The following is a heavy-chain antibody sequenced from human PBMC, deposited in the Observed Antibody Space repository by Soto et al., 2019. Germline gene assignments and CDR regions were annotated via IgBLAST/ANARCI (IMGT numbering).Heavy chain of an antibody. Sequence: QVQLQQWGAGLLKPSETLSLNCAVTGGSLSGYYWSWIRQPPGKGLEWIGEVKDGGHTNYSPSLRGRVPLSSDTSNNQFSLRLSSVTAADTGVYYCARGHAGVVATHWDQGSLVTVSS. D-gene: IGHD5-12*01. CDR3: ARGHAGVVATH. CDR2: VKDGGHT. V-gene: IGHV4-34*01. CDR1: GGSLSGYY. J-gene: IGHJ4*02.